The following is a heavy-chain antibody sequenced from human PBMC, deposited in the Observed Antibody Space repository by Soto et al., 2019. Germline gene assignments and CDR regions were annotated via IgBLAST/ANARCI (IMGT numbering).Heavy chain of an antibody. CDR3: ARKSFADQRFDN. Sequence: QVQLQESGPGLVKPSGTLSLTCAVSGGSISSSCWWSWVRQSPGKGLEWIGEIYHSGSTNYNPSLKSRXXIXVXXSKNQFSLKLSSVTAADTALYYCARKSFADQRFDNWGQGTLVTVSS. J-gene: IGHJ4*02. D-gene: IGHD2-2*01. CDR2: IYHSGST. V-gene: IGHV4-4*02. CDR1: GGSISSSCW.